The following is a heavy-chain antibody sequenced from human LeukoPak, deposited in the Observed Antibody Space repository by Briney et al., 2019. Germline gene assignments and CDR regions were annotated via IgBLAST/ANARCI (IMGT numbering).Heavy chain of an antibody. V-gene: IGHV3-7*01. CDR1: GFTFSSYW. D-gene: IGHD5-18*01. Sequence: GGSLRLSCAASGFTFSSYWMSWVRQAPGKWLEWVANIKQDGSEKYYVDSVKGRFTISRDNAKNSLYLQMNSLRAEDTAVYYCARDTAMALRYYYYYMDVWGKGTTVTVSS. J-gene: IGHJ6*03. CDR3: ARDTAMALRYYYYYMDV. CDR2: IKQDGSEK.